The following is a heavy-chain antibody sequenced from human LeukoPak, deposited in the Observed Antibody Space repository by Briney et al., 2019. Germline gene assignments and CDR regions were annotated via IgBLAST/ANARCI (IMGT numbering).Heavy chain of an antibody. Sequence: ASVKVPCKASGYTFTNYGISWVRQAPGQGLEWMGYITAYNGNTNYAQNFQGRVTMTTDTSTSTAYMELRSLRSDDTAVYYCARDLVRGRRKWENNGMDVWGQGTRVTVSS. J-gene: IGHJ6*02. CDR2: ITAYNGNT. D-gene: IGHD1-26*01. CDR1: GYTFTNYG. CDR3: ARDLVRGRRKWENNGMDV. V-gene: IGHV1-18*01.